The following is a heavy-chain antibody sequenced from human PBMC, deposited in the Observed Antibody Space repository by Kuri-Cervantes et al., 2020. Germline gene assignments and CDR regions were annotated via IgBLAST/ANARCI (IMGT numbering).Heavy chain of an antibody. D-gene: IGHD3-22*01. CDR1: GFRFTGFA. V-gene: IGHV3-30-3*02. Sequence: GGSLRLSCVTSGFRFTGFAVHWVRQAPGRGLEWLALISYDGTNKYYADSVKGRFTISRDNSKNTLYLQMNSLRAEDTAVYYCAKMVAGGYYYFDYWGQGTLVTVSS. CDR2: ISYDGTNK. J-gene: IGHJ4*02. CDR3: AKMVAGGYYYFDY.